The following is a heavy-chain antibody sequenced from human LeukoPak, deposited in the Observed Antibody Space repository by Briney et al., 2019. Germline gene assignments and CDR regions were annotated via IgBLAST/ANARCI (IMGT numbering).Heavy chain of an antibody. D-gene: IGHD3-3*01. V-gene: IGHV4-59*01. J-gene: IGHJ4*02. CDR3: ARGPYDFWSAPLDY. Sequence: SETLSLTCTVSGGSISSYYWSWIRQPPGKGLEWIGYIYYSGSTNYNPSLKSRVTISVDTSKNQFSLKLSSVTAADTAVYYCARGPYDFWSAPLDYWGQGTLVTVSS. CDR2: IYYSGST. CDR1: GGSISSYY.